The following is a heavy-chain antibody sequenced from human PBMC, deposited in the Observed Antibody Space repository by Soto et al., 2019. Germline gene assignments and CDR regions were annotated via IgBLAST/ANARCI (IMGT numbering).Heavy chain of an antibody. CDR1: GFTFSSYA. Sequence: GGSLRLSCAASGFTFSSYAMHWVRQAPGKGLEWVAVISYDGSNKYYADSVKGRFTISRDNSKNTLYLQMNSLRAEDTAVYYCARDPIRSSGYYAFFGYFEYWGQGTLATVSS. CDR3: ARDPIRSSGYYAFFGYFEY. V-gene: IGHV3-30-3*01. D-gene: IGHD3-22*01. J-gene: IGHJ4*02. CDR2: ISYDGSNK.